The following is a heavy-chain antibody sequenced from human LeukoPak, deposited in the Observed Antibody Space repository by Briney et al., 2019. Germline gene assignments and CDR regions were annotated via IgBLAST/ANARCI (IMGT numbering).Heavy chain of an antibody. V-gene: IGHV3-9*01. D-gene: IGHD3-9*01. CDR1: GFTFDDYA. CDR3: AKGEAIRYFDWLLYD. Sequence: PGGSLRLSCAASGFTFDDYAIHWVRQTPGKGLEWVSGIGWNSGNIYYEDSVKGRFTISRDNAKNSLYLQMNSLRAEDTALYYCAKGEAIRYFDWLLYDWGQGIPVTVSS. J-gene: IGHJ4*02. CDR2: IGWNSGNI.